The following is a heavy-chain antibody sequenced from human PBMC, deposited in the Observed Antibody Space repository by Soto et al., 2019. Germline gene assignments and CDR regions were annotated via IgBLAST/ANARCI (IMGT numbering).Heavy chain of an antibody. V-gene: IGHV4-34*01. CDR3: ARSYYDSSGYYRKYFDY. D-gene: IGHD3-22*01. CDR1: GGSFSGYY. J-gene: IGHJ4*02. Sequence: SETLSLTCAVYGGSFSGYYWSWIRQPPGEGLEWIGEINHSGSTNYNPSLKSRVTISVDTSKNQFSLKLSSVTAADTAVYYCARSYYDSSGYYRKYFDYWGQGTLVTVSS. CDR2: INHSGST.